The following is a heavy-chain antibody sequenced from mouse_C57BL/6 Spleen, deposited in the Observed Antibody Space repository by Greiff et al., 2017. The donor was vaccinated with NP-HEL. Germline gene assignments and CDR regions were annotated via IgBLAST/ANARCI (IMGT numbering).Heavy chain of an antibody. V-gene: IGHV1-20*01. J-gene: IGHJ2*01. CDR1: GYSFTGYF. CDR3: ARSYYYGSSYNYFDY. Sequence: EVQLQQSGPELVKPGASVKISCKASGYSFTGYFMNWVMQSHGKSLEWIGRINPYNGDTFYNQKFKGKATLTVDKSSSTAHMELRSLTSEDSAVYYCARSYYYGSSYNYFDYWGQGTTLTVSS. D-gene: IGHD1-1*01. CDR2: INPYNGDT.